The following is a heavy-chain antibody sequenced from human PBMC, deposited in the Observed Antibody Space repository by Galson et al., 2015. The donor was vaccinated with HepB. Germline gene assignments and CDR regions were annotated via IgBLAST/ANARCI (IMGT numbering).Heavy chain of an antibody. D-gene: IGHD3-22*01. Sequence: SLRLSCAASGFIVSNTYMTWVRQAPGKGLEWVSLIYSGGTTYYADSVKGRFTISRHNSKNTLYLQMNSLRTEDTAVYYCARGSIRDYYDSSGHYYPRYFVLWGRGTLVTVSS. J-gene: IGHJ2*01. V-gene: IGHV3-53*04. CDR3: ARGSIRDYYDSSGHYYPRYFVL. CDR1: GFIVSNTY. CDR2: IYSGGTT.